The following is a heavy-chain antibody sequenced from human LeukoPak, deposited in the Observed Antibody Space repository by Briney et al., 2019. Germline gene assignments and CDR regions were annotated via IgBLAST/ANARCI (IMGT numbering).Heavy chain of an antibody. V-gene: IGHV3-21*04. CDR2: ISSSSSYI. Sequence: GGSLRLSCAASGFTFSSYSMNWVRQAPGKGLEWVSSISSSSSYIYYADSVKGRFTISRDNAKNSLYLQMNSLRIDDTAMYYCTRTVNSASDFWGQGTLVTVSS. CDR3: TRTVNSASDF. CDR1: GFTFSSYS. D-gene: IGHD4-23*01. J-gene: IGHJ4*02.